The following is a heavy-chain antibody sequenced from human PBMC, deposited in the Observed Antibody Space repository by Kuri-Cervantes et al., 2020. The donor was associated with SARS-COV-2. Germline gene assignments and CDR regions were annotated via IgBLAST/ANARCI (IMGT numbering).Heavy chain of an antibody. V-gene: IGHV1-8*03. CDR1: GYTFTSYD. CDR2: MNPNSGNT. J-gene: IGHJ6*03. CDR3: AMRGSQQPLPYYYYYYMDV. D-gene: IGHD6-13*01. Sequence: ASVKVSCKASGYTFTSYDINWVRQATGQGLEWMGWMNPNSGNTGYAQKFQGRVTITADESTSTAYMELSSLRSEDTAVYYCAMRGSQQPLPYYYYYYMDVWGKGTTVTVSS.